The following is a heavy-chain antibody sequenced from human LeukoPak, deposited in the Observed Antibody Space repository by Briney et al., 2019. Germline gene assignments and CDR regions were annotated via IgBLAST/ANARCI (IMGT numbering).Heavy chain of an antibody. CDR2: TSASGVST. CDR3: AKRSDYGGNWNYFDY. CDR1: GFTFSSYG. V-gene: IGHV3-23*01. D-gene: IGHD4-23*01. J-gene: IGHJ4*02. Sequence: PGGSLRLSCAVSGFTFSSYGMHWVRQAPGKGLEWVSATSASGVSTYYADSVKGRFTISRDNSKNTLYLQMNSLRAEDTAVYYCAKRSDYGGNWNYFDYWGQGTLVTVSS.